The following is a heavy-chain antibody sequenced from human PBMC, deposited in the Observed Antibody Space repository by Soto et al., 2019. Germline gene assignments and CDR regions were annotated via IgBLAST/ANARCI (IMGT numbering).Heavy chain of an antibody. V-gene: IGHV3-73*01. CDR2: IRSKANSYAT. D-gene: IGHD6-19*01. J-gene: IGHJ6*02. CDR1: GFTFSGSA. Sequence: EVQLVESEGGLVQPGGSLKLSCASSGFTFSGSAMHWVRQASGKGLEWVGRIRSKANSYATAYAASVKGRFTISRDDSKNTAYLQMNSLKTEDTAVYYCTRTGSSGWEMYYYYGMDVWGQGTTVTVSS. CDR3: TRTGSSGWEMYYYYGMDV.